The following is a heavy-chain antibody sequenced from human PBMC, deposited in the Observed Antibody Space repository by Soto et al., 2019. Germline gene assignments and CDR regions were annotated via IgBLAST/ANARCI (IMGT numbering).Heavy chain of an antibody. Sequence: SETLSLTCTVSGGSITNPYWSWIRQPPGKRMEWIGYIYYSGSTNYNPSLKSRVTISVDTSKNQFSLNLRSVTAADTAVYYCANYRRGWFDPWGQGTLVTVSS. CDR2: IYYSGST. J-gene: IGHJ5*02. CDR3: ANYRRGWFDP. V-gene: IGHV4-59*11. D-gene: IGHD3-10*01. CDR1: GGSITNPY.